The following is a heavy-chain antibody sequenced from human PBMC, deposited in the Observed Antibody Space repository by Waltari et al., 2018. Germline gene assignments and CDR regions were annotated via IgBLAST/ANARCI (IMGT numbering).Heavy chain of an antibody. CDR1: GFSFADRD. CDR2: INWNSGNI. D-gene: IGHD3-3*01. Sequence: EVQLVESGGGLVQPGSSLRLSCVGSGFSFADRDMHWVRQVPGKGLEWVSGINWNSGNIGYADSVKGRFTISRDNAKNSLYLQINSVRTEDTALYYCTSDAFGNSIGGVFDYWGQGTLVNVSS. J-gene: IGHJ4*02. CDR3: TSDAFGNSIGGVFDY. V-gene: IGHV3-9*01.